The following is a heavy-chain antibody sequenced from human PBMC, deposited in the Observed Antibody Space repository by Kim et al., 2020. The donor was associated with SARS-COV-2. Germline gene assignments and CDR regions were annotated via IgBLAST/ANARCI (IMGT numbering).Heavy chain of an antibody. D-gene: IGHD3-10*01. CDR3: AKGLWFGELLPFDY. Sequence: ADSVKGRFTISRDNSKNTLYLQMNSLRAEDTAVYYCAKGLWFGELLPFDYWGQGTLVTVSS. V-gene: IGHV3-23*01. J-gene: IGHJ4*02.